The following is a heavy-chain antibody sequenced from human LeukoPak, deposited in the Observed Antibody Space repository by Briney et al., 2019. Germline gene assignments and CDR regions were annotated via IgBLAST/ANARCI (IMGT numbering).Heavy chain of an antibody. CDR3: ARDPGRDGYNPQVEY. J-gene: IGHJ4*02. CDR2: IYYSGST. V-gene: IGHV4-59*01. D-gene: IGHD5-24*01. CDR1: GGSISNYY. Sequence: TSETLSLTCTVSGGSISNYYWSWIRQPPGKGLEWIGYIYYSGSTAYNPSLKSRVTISVDTSKNQFSLKLSSVTAADTAVYYCARDPGRDGYNPQVEYWGQGTLVTVSS.